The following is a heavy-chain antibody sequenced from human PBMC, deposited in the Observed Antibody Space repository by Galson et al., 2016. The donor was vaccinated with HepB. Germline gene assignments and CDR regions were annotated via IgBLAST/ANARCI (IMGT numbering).Heavy chain of an antibody. V-gene: IGHV4-4*02. CDR3: ARVGFYGSGNYFDY. CDR2: IYHGGST. Sequence: ETLSLTCVVSGGSISSSNWWSWVRQPPGKGLEWIGKIYHGGSTNYNPSLKNRVTISVDKSKNLFSLKMSSVTAADTAVYYCARVGFYGSGNYFDYWGQGTLVTVSA. CDR1: GGSISSSNW. D-gene: IGHD3-10*01. J-gene: IGHJ4*02.